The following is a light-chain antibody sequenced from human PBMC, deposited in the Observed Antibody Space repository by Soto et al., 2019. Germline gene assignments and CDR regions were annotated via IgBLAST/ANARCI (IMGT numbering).Light chain of an antibody. CDR1: SSDIGAYNY. V-gene: IGLV2-11*01. Sequence: QSALTQPRSVSGSPGQSVTISCTGSSSDIGAYNYVSWYQQHPGKAPKLMIYDVTKRPSGVPDRFSGSKSGNTASLTISGLQAYDEADYYCCSYAGSYIFVFGGGTKLTVL. CDR2: DVT. CDR3: CSYAGSYIFV. J-gene: IGLJ2*01.